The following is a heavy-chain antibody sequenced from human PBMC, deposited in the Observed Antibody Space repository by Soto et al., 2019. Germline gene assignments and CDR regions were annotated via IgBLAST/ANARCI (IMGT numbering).Heavy chain of an antibody. Sequence: EVQRVESGGGLVKPGGSLRLSCAASGFTFSSYSMNWVRQAPGKGLEWVSSISSSSSYIYYADSVKGRFTISRDNAKNSLYLQMNSLRAEDTAVYYCARLPGYCSGGSCFKVDYYYYGMDVWGQGTTVTVSS. CDR2: ISSSSSYI. D-gene: IGHD2-15*01. J-gene: IGHJ6*02. CDR1: GFTFSSYS. V-gene: IGHV3-21*01. CDR3: ARLPGYCSGGSCFKVDYYYYGMDV.